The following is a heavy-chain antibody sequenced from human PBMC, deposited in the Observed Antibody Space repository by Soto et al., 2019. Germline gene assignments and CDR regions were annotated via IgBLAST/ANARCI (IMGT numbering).Heavy chain of an antibody. J-gene: IGHJ4*02. D-gene: IGHD6-6*01. Sequence: HPGGSLRLSCAASGFTFSSYAMSWVRQAPGKGLEWVSAISGSGGSTYYADSVKGRFTISRDNSKNTLYLQMNSLRAEDTAVYYCANHIAALIPHLFDYWGQGTLVTVSS. V-gene: IGHV3-23*01. CDR2: ISGSGGST. CDR3: ANHIAALIPHLFDY. CDR1: GFTFSSYA.